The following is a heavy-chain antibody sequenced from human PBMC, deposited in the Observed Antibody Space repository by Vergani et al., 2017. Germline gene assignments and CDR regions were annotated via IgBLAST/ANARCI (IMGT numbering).Heavy chain of an antibody. CDR3: ARDSRYCSSTSCYVGRDWFDP. V-gene: IGHV1-46*01. Sequence: QLQLVQSGAEVKKPGASVKVSCKASGYTFTSYYMHWVRQAPGQGLGWKGIINPSGGSTSYAQKFQGRVTMTRDTSTSTVYMELSSLRSEDTAVYYCARDSRYCSSTSCYVGRDWFDPWGQGTLVTVSS. CDR2: INPSGGST. D-gene: IGHD2-2*01. J-gene: IGHJ5*02. CDR1: GYTFTSYY.